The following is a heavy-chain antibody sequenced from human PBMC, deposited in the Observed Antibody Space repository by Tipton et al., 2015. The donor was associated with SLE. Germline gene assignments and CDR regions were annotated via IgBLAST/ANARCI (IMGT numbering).Heavy chain of an antibody. CDR2: IYYSGST. Sequence: TLSLTCTVSGDSINSDGYFWTWIRQPPGKGLEWIGYIYYSGSTYYNPSLQSRVTMSVDTSKNQFSLKLSSVTAADTAMYYCVRERKYVVRFRELVAPDLWGQGTAITVSS. V-gene: IGHV4-31*03. CDR1: GDSINSDGYF. D-gene: IGHD1-26*01. CDR3: VRERKYVVRFRELVAPDL. J-gene: IGHJ3*01.